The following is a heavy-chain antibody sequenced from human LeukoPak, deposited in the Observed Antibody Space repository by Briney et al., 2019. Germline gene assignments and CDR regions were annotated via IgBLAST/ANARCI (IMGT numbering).Heavy chain of an antibody. CDR1: GGTFTTYA. J-gene: IGHJ4*02. CDR2: IIPISGTT. Sequence: SVKVSCKTSGGTFTTYAISWVRQAPGQGLEWMGGIIPISGTTNYAQKSQGRVTITADESADTAYMELSSLRSEDTAVYYCATKIDILTASGLGPHIPHYFDYWGQGTLVTVSS. CDR3: ATKIDILTASGLGPHIPHYFDY. V-gene: IGHV1-69*13. D-gene: IGHD3-9*01.